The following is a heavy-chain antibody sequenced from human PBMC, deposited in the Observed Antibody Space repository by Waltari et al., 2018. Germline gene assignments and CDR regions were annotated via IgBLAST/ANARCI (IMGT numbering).Heavy chain of an antibody. CDR1: GGSFSGYY. D-gene: IGHD6-19*01. J-gene: IGHJ6*02. Sequence: QVQLQQWGAGLLKPSETLSLTCAVYGGSFSGYYWSWIRQPPGKGLEWIGEINHSGSTNSNPSLNSRVTISVDTSKNQFSLKLSSVTAADTAVYYCARGGGVPLIAVADYYYYYYGMDVWGQGTTVTVSS. CDR3: ARGGGVPLIAVADYYYYYYGMDV. V-gene: IGHV4-34*01. CDR2: INHSGST.